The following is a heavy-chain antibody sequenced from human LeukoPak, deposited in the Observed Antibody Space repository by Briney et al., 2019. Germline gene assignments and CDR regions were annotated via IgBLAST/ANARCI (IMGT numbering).Heavy chain of an antibody. J-gene: IGHJ4*02. CDR2: MNPNSGNT. V-gene: IGHV1-8*01. Sequence: ASVKVSCKASGYTFTSYDINWVRQATGQGLEWMGWMNPNSGNTGYAQKFQGRVTMTRNTSISTTYMELSSLRSEDAAVYYCARGFYPAAGAFDYWGQGTLVTVSS. CDR3: ARGFYPAAGAFDY. CDR1: GYTFTSYD. D-gene: IGHD1-26*01.